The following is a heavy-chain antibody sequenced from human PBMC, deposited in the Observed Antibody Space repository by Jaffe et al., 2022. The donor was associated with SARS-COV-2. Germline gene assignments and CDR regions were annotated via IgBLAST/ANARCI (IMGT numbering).Heavy chain of an antibody. J-gene: IGHJ4*02. V-gene: IGHV4-39*01. CDR3: ARHRKWDLIL. CDR2: MFSSGST. D-gene: IGHD1-26*01. Sequence: QLQLQESGPGLVKPSETLSLSCTVSGGSISSSNYYWGWIRQPPGKGLEWIGSMFSSGSTYYNPSLKSRVTISVDTSKNQFSLKLSSVTAADTAVYYCARHRKWDLILWGQGTLVTVSS. CDR1: GGSISSSNYY.